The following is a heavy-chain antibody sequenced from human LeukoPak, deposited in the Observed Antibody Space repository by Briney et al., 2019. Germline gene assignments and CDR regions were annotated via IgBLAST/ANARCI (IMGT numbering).Heavy chain of an antibody. J-gene: IGHJ6*02. CDR3: AKDIDNMVRGVTRPDGYYYYGMDV. V-gene: IGHV3-48*04. CDR1: GFTFSSYS. CDR2: ISSSSSTI. D-gene: IGHD3-10*01. Sequence: PGGSLRLSCAASGFTFSSYSMNWVRQAPGKGLEWVSYISSSSSTIYYADSVKGRFTISRDNAKNSLYLQMNSLRAGDTAVYYCAKDIDNMVRGVTRPDGYYYYGMDVWGQGTTVTVSS.